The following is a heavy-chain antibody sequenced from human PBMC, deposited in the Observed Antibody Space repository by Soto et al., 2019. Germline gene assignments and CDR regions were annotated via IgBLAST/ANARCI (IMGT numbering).Heavy chain of an antibody. CDR3: ATQTGFTNWFDP. V-gene: IGHV4-31*03. J-gene: IGHJ5*02. D-gene: IGHD1-1*01. Sequence: QVQLQESGPGLVKPSQTLSLTCTASGGSISSGGYYWSWIRQHPGKGLEWIGYMYYSGSAYYNPSLKSRVTISVDTSKNQFSLKLSSVTAADTAVYYCATQTGFTNWFDPWGQGTLVTVSS. CDR2: MYYSGSA. CDR1: GGSISSGGYY.